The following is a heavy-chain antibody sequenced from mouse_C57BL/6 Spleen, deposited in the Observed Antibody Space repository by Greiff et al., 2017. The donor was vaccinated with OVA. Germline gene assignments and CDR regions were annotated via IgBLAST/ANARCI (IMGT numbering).Heavy chain of an antibody. Sequence: VQLQQSGAELVRPGSSVKLSCKASGYTFTSYWMHWVKQRPIQGLEWIGNIDPSDSETHYNQKFKDKATLTVDKSSSTAYMQLSSLTSEDSAVYYCARGSSYPYYFDYWGQGTTLTVSS. CDR2: IDPSDSET. CDR3: ARGSSYPYYFDY. CDR1: GYTFTSYW. V-gene: IGHV1-52*01. J-gene: IGHJ2*01. D-gene: IGHD1-1*01.